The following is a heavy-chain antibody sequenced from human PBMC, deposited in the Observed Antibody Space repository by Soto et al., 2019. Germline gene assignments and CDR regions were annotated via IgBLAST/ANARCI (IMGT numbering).Heavy chain of an antibody. J-gene: IGHJ5*02. CDR3: ASHDPGARFDP. CDR2: INSNNGAT. CDR1: RYIFTAYF. V-gene: IGHV1-2*02. D-gene: IGHD1-1*01. Sequence: QVQLVQSGAEVKKPGASVKVSCKAPRYIFTAYFMHWVRQAPGQGLEWMGWINSNNGATHYGLSFQGRITMTRDTSISTSYMELSSLRSDDTSVYSCASHDPGARFDPWGQGTLVIVSS.